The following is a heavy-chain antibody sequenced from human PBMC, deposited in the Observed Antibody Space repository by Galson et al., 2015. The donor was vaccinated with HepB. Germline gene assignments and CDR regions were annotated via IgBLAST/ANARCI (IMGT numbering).Heavy chain of an antibody. V-gene: IGHV1-46*01. CDR2: INPSGGST. Sequence: SVKVSCKASGYIFTNYYMHWVRQAPGQGLEWMGIINPSGGSTTYAQKFQGRVTMTRDTSTSTVYMYLSSLRSEDTAVYYCARDLIGYIDFWGQGTPVTVSP. J-gene: IGHJ4*02. CDR3: ARDLIGYIDF. CDR1: GYIFTNYY. D-gene: IGHD2-15*01.